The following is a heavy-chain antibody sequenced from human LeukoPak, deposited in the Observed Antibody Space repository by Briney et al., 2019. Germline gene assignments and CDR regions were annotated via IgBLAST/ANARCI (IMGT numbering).Heavy chain of an antibody. Sequence: GESLKISCKGSGYSFTSYWIGWVRQMPGKGLEWMGIIYPGDSDTRYSPSFQGQVTISADKSISTAYLQWSSLKASDTAMYYCARVRSDHRYSSGWYGAFDIWGQGTMVTVSS. CDR1: GYSFTSYW. J-gene: IGHJ3*02. CDR3: ARVRSDHRYSSGWYGAFDI. V-gene: IGHV5-51*01. D-gene: IGHD6-19*01. CDR2: IYPGDSDT.